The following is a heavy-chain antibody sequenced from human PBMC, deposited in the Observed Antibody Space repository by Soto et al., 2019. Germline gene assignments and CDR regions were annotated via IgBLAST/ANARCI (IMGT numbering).Heavy chain of an antibody. V-gene: IGHV1-18*01. J-gene: IGHJ4*02. CDR2: ISAYNGNT. CDR1: GYGFTSYA. Sequence: ASVNVSWKAAGYGFTSYAMHWGRQAPRQGLEWMGWISAYNGNTNYAQKLQGRVTMTTDTSTSTAYMELRSLRSDDTAVYYCARDNGYSYGTGRVDYWGQGTLVTVSS. D-gene: IGHD5-18*01. CDR3: ARDNGYSYGTGRVDY.